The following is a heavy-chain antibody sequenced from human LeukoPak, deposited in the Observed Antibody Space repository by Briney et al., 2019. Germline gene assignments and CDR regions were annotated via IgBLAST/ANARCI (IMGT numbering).Heavy chain of an antibody. V-gene: IGHV4-39*07. J-gene: IGHJ4*02. D-gene: IGHD3-10*01. Sequence: SETLSLTCTVSGGSISSSSYYWGWIRQPPGKGVEWIGSINYSGSTYYNPSLKSRVTISVDTSKNQFSLKLSSVTAADTAVYYCSSGGFGEFSYWGQGTLVTVSS. CDR3: SSGGFGEFSY. CDR2: INYSGST. CDR1: GGSISSSSYY.